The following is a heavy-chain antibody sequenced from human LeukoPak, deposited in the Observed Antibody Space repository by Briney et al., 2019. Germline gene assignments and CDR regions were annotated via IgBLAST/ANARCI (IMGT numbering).Heavy chain of an antibody. Sequence: PGGSLRLSCAASGFTFSNAWMSWVRQAPGKVLEWVGRIKSKTDGGTTDYAAPVKGRFTISRDDSKNTLYLQMNSLKTEDTAVYSCTTDPIHYYYYMAVWGKGTPVTVSS. V-gene: IGHV3-15*01. CDR3: TTDPIHYYYYMAV. CDR1: GFTFSNAW. J-gene: IGHJ6*03. CDR2: IKSKTDGGTT.